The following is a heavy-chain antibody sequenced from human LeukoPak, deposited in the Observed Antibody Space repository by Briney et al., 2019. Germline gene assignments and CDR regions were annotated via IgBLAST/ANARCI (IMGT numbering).Heavy chain of an antibody. Sequence: GGSLRLSCAASGFTFSTYSMNWVRQAPGKGLEWVSYISSSSGTIYYADSVKGRFTISRDNAKNSLYLQMNSLRAEDTAVYYCARDRMDGSGWYFGYWGQGTLVTVSS. D-gene: IGHD6-19*01. CDR2: ISSSSGTI. V-gene: IGHV3-48*04. J-gene: IGHJ4*02. CDR3: ARDRMDGSGWYFGY. CDR1: GFTFSTYS.